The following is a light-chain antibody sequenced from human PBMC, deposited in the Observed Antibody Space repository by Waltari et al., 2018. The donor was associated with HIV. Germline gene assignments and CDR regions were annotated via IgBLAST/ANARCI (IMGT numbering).Light chain of an antibody. Sequence: QSMLTQPPSVSGAPGQRVTISCTGSSSTIGADYDVHWYQQIPGTAPKLLISGNKSRPSGVPDRSSASKSGTSASLTISGLQAEDEADYFCQSYDISLSASVVFGGGTRLTVL. V-gene: IGLV1-40*01. J-gene: IGLJ2*01. CDR3: QSYDISLSASVV. CDR2: GNK. CDR1: SSTIGADYD.